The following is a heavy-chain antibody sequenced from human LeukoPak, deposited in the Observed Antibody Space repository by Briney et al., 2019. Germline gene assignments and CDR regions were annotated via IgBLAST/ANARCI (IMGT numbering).Heavy chain of an antibody. CDR2: ISSNGGST. D-gene: IGHD3-10*01. CDR1: GFTFSSYA. V-gene: IGHV3-64*01. J-gene: IGHJ4*02. Sequence: GGSLRLSCAASGFTFSSYAMHWVRQAPGKGLEYVSAISSNGGSTYYANSVKGRFTISRDNSKNTLYLQMGSLRAEDMAVYYCARDTYYGSGSYYPFYYWGPRTLVTVSS. CDR3: ARDTYYGSGSYYPFYY.